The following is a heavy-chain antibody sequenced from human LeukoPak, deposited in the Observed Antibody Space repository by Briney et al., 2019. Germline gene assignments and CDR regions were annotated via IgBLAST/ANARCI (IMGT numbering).Heavy chain of an antibody. D-gene: IGHD1-26*01. J-gene: IGHJ4*02. Sequence: SETLSLTCTVSGGSISSYYWSWIRQPPGKGLEWIGYIYYSGSTNYNPSLKSRVTISVDTSKNQFSLKLSSVTAADTAVYYCARTESPSGSPFDYWGQGTLVTVSS. V-gene: IGHV4-59*01. CDR2: IYYSGST. CDR3: ARTESPSGSPFDY. CDR1: GGSISSYY.